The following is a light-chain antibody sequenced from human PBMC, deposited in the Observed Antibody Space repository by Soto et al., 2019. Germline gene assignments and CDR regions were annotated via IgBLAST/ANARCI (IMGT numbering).Light chain of an antibody. V-gene: IGKV1-6*01. CDR2: KAF. J-gene: IGKJ4*01. CDR1: QDIGSE. Sequence: GDRVTITCRASQDIGSELSWYRQKPGQAPQVLIFKAFALQDGVPSRFSGSGLGTDFTLTISSLQPEDFSTYYCLQDYSYPLTFGVGT. CDR3: LQDYSYPLT.